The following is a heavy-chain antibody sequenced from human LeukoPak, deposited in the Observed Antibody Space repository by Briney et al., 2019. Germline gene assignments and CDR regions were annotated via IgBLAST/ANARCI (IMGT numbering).Heavy chain of an antibody. V-gene: IGHV3-23*01. CDR2: ISGSGTGI. D-gene: IGHD3-22*01. J-gene: IGHJ4*02. Sequence: GGSLILSCAASGFTFSSYAMSWVRQAPGKGLEWVSTISGSGTGIYYADSVKGRFTISRDNSKNTLFLQMNSLRAEDTAVYYCTKRPNYDSSGYFDYWGQGTLVTVSS. CDR3: TKRPNYDSSGYFDY. CDR1: GFTFSSYA.